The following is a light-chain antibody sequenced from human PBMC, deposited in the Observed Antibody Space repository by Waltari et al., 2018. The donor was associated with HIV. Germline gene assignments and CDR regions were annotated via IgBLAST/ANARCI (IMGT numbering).Light chain of an antibody. CDR1: QSILSSYNNKNS. Sequence: DIVMTHSPDSLAVSLGERASISCKSSQSILSSYNNKNSLVWYQQKPGQPPQVLIYWASTRESRVPDRFSGRGSGTDFSIPVSSLQAEDVGVYYCQQYYTTPYTFGQGTKREIK. CDR3: QQYYTTPYT. CDR2: WAS. J-gene: IGKJ2*01. V-gene: IGKV4-1*01.